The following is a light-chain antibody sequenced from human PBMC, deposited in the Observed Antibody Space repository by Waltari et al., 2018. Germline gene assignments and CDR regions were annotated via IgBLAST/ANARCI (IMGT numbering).Light chain of an antibody. CDR3: LQYFDASRT. V-gene: IGKV4-1*01. CDR2: WAS. Sequence: IVMTQFPDSLAVSLGETATINCRSSQSLFYTSNNKEYLGWYQQKPGLPTKLLIDWASTRESGVPDRFSGRGSVTDFTLTISSLQAEDVAVYYCLQYFDASRTFGQGTKLEIK. J-gene: IGKJ2*01. CDR1: QSLFYTSNNKEY.